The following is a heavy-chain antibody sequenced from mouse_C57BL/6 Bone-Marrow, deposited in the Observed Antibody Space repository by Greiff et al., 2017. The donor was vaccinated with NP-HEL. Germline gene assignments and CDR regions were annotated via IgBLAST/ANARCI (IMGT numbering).Heavy chain of an antibody. D-gene: IGHD2-5*01. J-gene: IGHJ1*03. CDR2: IYPSDSET. Sequence: VQLQQPGAELVRPGSSVKLSCKASGYTFTSYWMDWVKQRPGQGLEWIGNIYPSDSETHYNQKFKDKATLTVDKSSSTAYMQLSSLTSEDSAVYYCARFYYSNHGGYFDVWGTGTTVTVSS. CDR1: GYTFTSYW. V-gene: IGHV1-61*01. CDR3: ARFYYSNHGGYFDV.